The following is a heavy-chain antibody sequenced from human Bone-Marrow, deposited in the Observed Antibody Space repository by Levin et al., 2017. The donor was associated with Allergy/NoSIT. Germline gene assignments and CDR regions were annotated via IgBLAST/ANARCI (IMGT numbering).Heavy chain of an antibody. Sequence: PGGSLRLSCAASGFTFSSYAMSWVRQAPGKGLEWVSAISGSGGSTYYADSVKGRFTISRDNSKNTLYLQMNSLRAEDTAVYYCAKLKGCSGGSCYSGVSAEDAFDIWGQGTMVTVSS. V-gene: IGHV3-23*01. D-gene: IGHD2-15*01. CDR3: AKLKGCSGGSCYSGVSAEDAFDI. CDR2: ISGSGGST. J-gene: IGHJ3*02. CDR1: GFTFSSYA.